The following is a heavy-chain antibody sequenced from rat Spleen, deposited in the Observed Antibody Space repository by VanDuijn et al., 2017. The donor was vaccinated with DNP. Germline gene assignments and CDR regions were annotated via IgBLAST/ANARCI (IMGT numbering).Heavy chain of an antibody. Sequence: EVQLVESGGGLVQPGRSLKLSCVASGFTFNKYGMAWVRQAPTKGLELVAYISYFGDNTYSGDSVKGRFTISRDNAKSTLYLQMNSLRSEDMATYYCARHGRRVFDYWGQGTSVTVSS. D-gene: IGHD1-11*01. CDR3: ARHGRRVFDY. CDR2: ISYFGDNT. J-gene: IGHJ4*01. V-gene: IGHV5S13*01. CDR1: GFTFNKYG.